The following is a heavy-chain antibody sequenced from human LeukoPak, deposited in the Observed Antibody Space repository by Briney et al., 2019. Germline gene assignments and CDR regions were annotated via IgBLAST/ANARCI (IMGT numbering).Heavy chain of an antibody. CDR1: GGSISSGGYY. V-gene: IGHV4-30-2*01. D-gene: IGHD6-6*01. Sequence: SQTLSLTCTVSGGSISSGGYYWSWIRQPPGKGLEWIGYIYHSGSTYYNPSLKSRVTISVDRSKNQFSLKLSSVTAADTAVYYCARGIAARPRDYFDYWGQGTLVTVSS. CDR2: IYHSGST. J-gene: IGHJ4*02. CDR3: ARGIAARPRDYFDY.